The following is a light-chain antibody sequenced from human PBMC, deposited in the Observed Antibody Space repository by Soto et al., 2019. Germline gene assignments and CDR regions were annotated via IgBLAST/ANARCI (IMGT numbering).Light chain of an antibody. Sequence: QSALTQPASVSGSPGQSITISCTGTSSDVGGYNYVSWYQQHPGKAPKLMIYDVSNRPSGVSNRFSGSKSGNTASLTISGLQDEEEADYYCSSDASSSPVVFGGGTKLTVL. CDR1: SSDVGGYNY. CDR3: SSDASSSPVV. V-gene: IGLV2-14*01. J-gene: IGLJ2*01. CDR2: DVS.